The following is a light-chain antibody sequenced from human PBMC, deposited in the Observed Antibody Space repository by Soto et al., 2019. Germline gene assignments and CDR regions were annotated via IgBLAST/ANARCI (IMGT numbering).Light chain of an antibody. CDR2: WAT. J-gene: IGKJ2*01. CDR1: QSVLFSSNNKNY. CDR3: QQDYCTPPYT. Sequence: IVMTQSLDSLAGSLVERATINCKSSQSVLFSSNNKNYLAWYRQKTGQPPKLLIYWATIRESGVPDRISGSGSWTEFTHTISRLQAGDVAVYDCQQDYCTPPYTLGQVTKLEIK. V-gene: IGKV4-1*01.